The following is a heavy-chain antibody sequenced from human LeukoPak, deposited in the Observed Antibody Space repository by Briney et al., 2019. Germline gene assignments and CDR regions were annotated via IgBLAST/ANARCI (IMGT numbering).Heavy chain of an antibody. J-gene: IGHJ3*02. D-gene: IGHD3-22*01. CDR1: GFTFSSYA. Sequence: GGSLRLSCAASGFTFSSYAMSWVRQAPGKGLEWVSGISGSGASTYYADSVKGRFSISRDNSKNTMYLQMNSLRAEDTAVYYCAKDIAMIPGDAFDIWGQGTMVTVSS. V-gene: IGHV3-23*01. CDR2: ISGSGAST. CDR3: AKDIAMIPGDAFDI.